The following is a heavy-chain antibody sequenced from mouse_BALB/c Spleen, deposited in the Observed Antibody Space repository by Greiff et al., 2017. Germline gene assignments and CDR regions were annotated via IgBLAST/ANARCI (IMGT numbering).Heavy chain of an antibody. CDR3: ARHGGGITTVVAYYFDY. V-gene: IGHV5-9-3*01. J-gene: IGHJ2*01. Sequence: EVKLMESGGGLVKPGGSLKLSCAASGFTFSSYAMSWVRQTPEKRLEWVATISSGGSYTYYPDSVKGRFTISRDNAKNTLYLQMSSLRSEDTAMYYCARHGGGITTVVAYYFDYWGQGTTLTVSS. CDR1: GFTFSSYA. D-gene: IGHD1-1*01. CDR2: ISSGGSYT.